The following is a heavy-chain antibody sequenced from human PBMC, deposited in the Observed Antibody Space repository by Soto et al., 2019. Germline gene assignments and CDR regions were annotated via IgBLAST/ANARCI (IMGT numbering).Heavy chain of an antibody. J-gene: IGHJ5*02. V-gene: IGHV1-46*01. CDR3: ARATVAAAGTNWFDP. Sequence: GASVKVSCKASGYTFTSYYMHWVRQAPGRGLEWMGIINPSGGSTSYAQKSQGRVTMTRDTSTSTVYMELSSLRSEDTAVYYCARATVAAAGTNWFDPWGQGTLVTVSS. CDR1: GYTFTSYY. D-gene: IGHD6-13*01. CDR2: INPSGGST.